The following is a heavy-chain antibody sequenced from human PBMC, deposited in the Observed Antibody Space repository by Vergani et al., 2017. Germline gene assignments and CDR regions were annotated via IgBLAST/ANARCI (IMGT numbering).Heavy chain of an antibody. CDR1: GYTFTSYY. V-gene: IGHV1-46*01. CDR2: INPSGGST. J-gene: IGHJ2*01. D-gene: IGHD3-3*01. CDR3: ARDRVYDFWSGAPFDL. Sequence: QVQLVQSGAEVKKPGASVKVSCKASGYTFTSYYMHWVRQAPGQGLEWMGIINPSGGSTSYAQKFQGRVTMTRDTSTSTVYMELSSLRSEDTAVYYCARDRVYDFWSGAPFDLWGRGTLVTVSS.